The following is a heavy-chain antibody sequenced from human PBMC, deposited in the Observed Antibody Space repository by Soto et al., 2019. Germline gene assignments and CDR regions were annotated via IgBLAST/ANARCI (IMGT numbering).Heavy chain of an antibody. CDR3: ARGPTNWGFDY. D-gene: IGHD7-27*01. CDR1: EYTFTSYD. Sequence: QEQLVQSGAEVKKPGASVKVSCKASEYTFTSYDINWVRQATGQGLEWMGWMSPNSGDTGYARKFQGRLTMTRDTTISTAYMELRSLRSEDTAVYYCARGPTNWGFDYWGQGTLVTVSS. V-gene: IGHV1-8*01. J-gene: IGHJ4*02. CDR2: MSPNSGDT.